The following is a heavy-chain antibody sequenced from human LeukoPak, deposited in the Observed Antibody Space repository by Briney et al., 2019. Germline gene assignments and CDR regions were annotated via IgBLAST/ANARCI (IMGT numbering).Heavy chain of an antibody. Sequence: GGSLRLSCAASGFTFDDYAMHWVRQAPGKGLEWVANIKYHGSDEHYVDSVRGRFTISRDNAKNSLFLQMNSLRAEDTAVYYCARIGGSGTYWDYWGQGTLVTVSS. CDR3: ARIGGSGTYWDY. V-gene: IGHV3-7*01. CDR2: IKYHGSDE. J-gene: IGHJ4*02. D-gene: IGHD3-10*01. CDR1: GFTFDDYA.